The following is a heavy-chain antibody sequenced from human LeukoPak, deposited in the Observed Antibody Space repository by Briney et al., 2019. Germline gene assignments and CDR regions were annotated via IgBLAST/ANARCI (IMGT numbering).Heavy chain of an antibody. CDR1: GFTFSNHF. D-gene: IGHD3-9*01. Sequence: LAGGSLRLSCSTSGFTFSNHFMHWVRQAPGKGLEYVSSIGPNGASILYADSVKGRFTISRDNSKNALYLQLTSLRLEDTALYYCVKDLTGTWSFDYWGQGTLVTVSS. V-gene: IGHV3-64D*06. CDR3: VKDLTGTWSFDY. CDR2: IGPNGASI. J-gene: IGHJ4*02.